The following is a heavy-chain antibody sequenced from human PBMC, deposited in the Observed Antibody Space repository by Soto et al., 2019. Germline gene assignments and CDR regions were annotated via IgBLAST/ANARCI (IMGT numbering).Heavy chain of an antibody. CDR2: ISGSGGST. CDR1: GFTFSSCA. D-gene: IGHD1-26*01. Sequence: EVQLLESGGGLVQPGGSLRLSCAASGFTFSSCAMSWVRQAPGKGLEWVSAISGSGGSTYYADSVKGRFTISRDNSKNTLYLQLNSLRAEDTAVYYCAKVGPRWDRYHWYFDIWGRGTLVIVSS. V-gene: IGHV3-23*01. CDR3: AKVGPRWDRYHWYFDI. J-gene: IGHJ2*01.